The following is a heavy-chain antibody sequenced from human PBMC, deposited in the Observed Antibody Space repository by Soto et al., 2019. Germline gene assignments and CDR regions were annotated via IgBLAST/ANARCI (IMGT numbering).Heavy chain of an antibody. V-gene: IGHV1-3*01. CDR2: INAGNGNT. CDR3: ARVRIAARPGNAFDI. CDR1: GYTFTSYA. J-gene: IGHJ3*02. D-gene: IGHD6-6*01. Sequence: QVQLVQSGAEVKKPGASVKVSCKASGYTFTSYAMHWVRQAPGQRLEWMGWINAGNGNTKYSQKFQGRVTITRDTSASTAYMELRSLRSEDTAVYYCARVRIAARPGNAFDIWGQGTMVTVSS.